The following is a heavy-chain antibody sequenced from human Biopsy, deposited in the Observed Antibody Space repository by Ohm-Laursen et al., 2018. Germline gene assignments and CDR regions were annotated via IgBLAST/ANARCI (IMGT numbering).Heavy chain of an antibody. V-gene: IGHV4-4*07. D-gene: IGHD6-19*01. CDR1: GGSISGYY. J-gene: IGHJ3*01. Sequence: TLSLTWTVSGGSISGYYWNWIRLPVGKGLEWIGRPYTSGSTNYNPSLKSRVTGSEDTSRNQFSQRLSPVAAADTGIYYCARDAALAVAPRADDGFDLWGQGTMVTVSS. CDR2: PYTSGST. CDR3: ARDAALAVAPRADDGFDL.